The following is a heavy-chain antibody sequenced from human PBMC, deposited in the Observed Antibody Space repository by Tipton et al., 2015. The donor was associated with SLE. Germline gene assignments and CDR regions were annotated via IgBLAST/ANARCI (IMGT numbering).Heavy chain of an antibody. CDR3: AKQLTPYSAYWFDP. J-gene: IGHJ5*02. Sequence: RSLRLSCAASGFTFISYGMHWVRQAPGKGLEWVAVIWYDGSNKYYADSVKGRFTISRDNSKNTLYLQMNSPRAEDTAVYYCAKQLTPYSAYWFDPWGQGTLVTVSS. CDR2: IWYDGSNK. V-gene: IGHV3-30*18. D-gene: IGHD6-13*01. CDR1: GFTFISYG.